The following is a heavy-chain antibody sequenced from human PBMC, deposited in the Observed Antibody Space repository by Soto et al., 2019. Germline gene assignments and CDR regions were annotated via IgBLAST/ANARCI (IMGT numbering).Heavy chain of an antibody. J-gene: IGHJ4*02. Sequence: QVQLVQSGAEVKKPGSSVKVSCKASGGTFSSYAISWVRQAPGQGLEWMGGIIPIFGTANYAQKFQGRVTITADESTSTAYMELSSLRSEDTAVYYCARAPSYCSGGSCYEGAFDYWGQGTLVTVSS. CDR3: ARAPSYCSGGSCYEGAFDY. CDR2: IIPIFGTA. CDR1: GGTFSSYA. V-gene: IGHV1-69*01. D-gene: IGHD2-15*01.